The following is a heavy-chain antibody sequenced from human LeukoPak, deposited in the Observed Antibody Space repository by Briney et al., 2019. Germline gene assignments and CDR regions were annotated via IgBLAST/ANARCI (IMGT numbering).Heavy chain of an antibody. CDR2: IKQDGSEK. CDR1: GFTFSSYW. V-gene: IGHV3-7*01. CDR3: AREGLRFLEWLSPDRYYGMDV. D-gene: IGHD3-3*01. J-gene: IGHJ6*02. Sequence: GGSLRLSCAASGFTFSSYWMSWVRQAPGKGLEWVANIKQDGSEKYYVDSVKGRFTISRDNAKNSLYLQMNSLRVEDTAVYYCAREGLRFLEWLSPDRYYGMDVWGQGTTVTVSS.